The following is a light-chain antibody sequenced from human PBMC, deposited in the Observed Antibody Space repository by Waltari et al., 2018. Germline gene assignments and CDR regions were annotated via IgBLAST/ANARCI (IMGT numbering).Light chain of an antibody. Sequence: DIVLTQSPASLSVSLGERATITFTASQSVSFLSREKNFLAWYQQKSRQTPKLLIYWAGVRESGVPDRFSGSGSGTNFTLTISSLQAEDAAVYYCQQYSTSPFTFGPGTTVEI. J-gene: IGKJ3*01. CDR1: QSVSFLSREKNF. CDR2: WAG. CDR3: QQYSTSPFT. V-gene: IGKV4-1*01.